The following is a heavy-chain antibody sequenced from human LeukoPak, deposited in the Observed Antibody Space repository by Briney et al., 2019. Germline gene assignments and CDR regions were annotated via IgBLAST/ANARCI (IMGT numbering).Heavy chain of an antibody. V-gene: IGHV4-39*01. CDR2: IYYSGST. Sequence: SETLSLTCTVSGGSISSSSYYWGWIRQPPGKGLEWIGSIYYSGSTYYNPSLKSRVTISVDTSKNQFSLKLSSVTAADTAVYYCASSLFWYSSGWYVGEGSYYFDYWGQGTLVTVSS. CDR3: ASSLFWYSSGWYVGEGSYYFDY. D-gene: IGHD6-19*01. CDR1: GGSISSSSYY. J-gene: IGHJ4*02.